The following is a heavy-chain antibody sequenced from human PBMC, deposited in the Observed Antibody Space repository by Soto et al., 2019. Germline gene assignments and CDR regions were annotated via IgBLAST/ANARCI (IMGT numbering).Heavy chain of an antibody. CDR2: ISNSGVST. CDR3: AHPRGYGVFDAYDI. D-gene: IGHD4-17*01. J-gene: IGHJ3*02. V-gene: IGHV3-23*01. CDR1: GFTFSTYA. Sequence: PGGSLRLSCAASGFTFSTYAMSWFRQAPGKGLEWVSAISNSGVSTYYTDSVKGRFTISRDNSINRLYMQMNSLRTEDTAVYYCAHPRGYGVFDAYDIWGQGTMVTVSS.